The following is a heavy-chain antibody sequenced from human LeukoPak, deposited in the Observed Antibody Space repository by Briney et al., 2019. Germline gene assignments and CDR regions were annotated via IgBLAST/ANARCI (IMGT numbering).Heavy chain of an antibody. CDR3: ARDASMAARPRYYYYGMDV. V-gene: IGHV3-33*01. CDR1: GFTFSSYG. J-gene: IGHJ6*02. D-gene: IGHD6-6*01. CDR2: IWYDGSNK. Sequence: GGSLRLSCAASGFTFSSYGMHWVRQAPGKGLEWVAVIWYDGSNKYYADSVKGRFTISRDNSKNTLYLQMNSLRAEDTAVYYCARDASMAARPRYYYYGMDVWGQGATVTVSS.